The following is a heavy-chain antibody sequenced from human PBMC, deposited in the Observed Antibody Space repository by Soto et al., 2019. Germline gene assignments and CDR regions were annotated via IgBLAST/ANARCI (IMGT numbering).Heavy chain of an antibody. CDR2: ILPIFGTA. CDR1: GGTFSSYA. J-gene: IGHJ3*02. V-gene: IGHV1-69*01. D-gene: IGHD2-15*01. Sequence: QVQLVQSGAEVKKPGYSVTVSCSASGGTFSSYAISWVRQAPGQELEWMGGILPIFGTANSAQKFQGRVTVTTAESTSIAYMELSSLRSEATSVYYCAIVYCSGGSFYDVFGDAFDIWCQGPMVTDSS. CDR3: AIVYCSGGSFYDVFGDAFDI.